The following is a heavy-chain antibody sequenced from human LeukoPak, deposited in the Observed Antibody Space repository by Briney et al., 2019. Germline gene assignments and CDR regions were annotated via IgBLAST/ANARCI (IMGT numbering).Heavy chain of an antibody. CDR1: GGSISSYY. J-gene: IGHJ5*02. CDR3: ARAGYSSSWYTSLGFDP. D-gene: IGHD6-13*01. V-gene: IGHV4-59*01. Sequence: SETLSLTCTVSGGSISSYYWSWIRQPPGKGLEWIGYIYYSGSTNYNPSLKSRVTISVDTSKNQFSLKLSSVTAADTAVYYCARAGYSSSWYTSLGFDPWGQGTLVTVSP. CDR2: IYYSGST.